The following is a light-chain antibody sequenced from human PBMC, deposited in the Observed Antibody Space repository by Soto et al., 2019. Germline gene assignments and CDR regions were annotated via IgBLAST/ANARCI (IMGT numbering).Light chain of an antibody. CDR3: QQSFSTPQT. Sequence: DIQMTQSPSSVSAYVGDRVTITCRASQGISSWLAWYQQRPGKAPKLLIYGASNLQSGVPSRFSGSGSGTEFTLTISSLQPEDFATYYCQQSFSTPQTFGQGTKVDTK. CDR1: QGISSW. V-gene: IGKV1-12*01. CDR2: GAS. J-gene: IGKJ1*01.